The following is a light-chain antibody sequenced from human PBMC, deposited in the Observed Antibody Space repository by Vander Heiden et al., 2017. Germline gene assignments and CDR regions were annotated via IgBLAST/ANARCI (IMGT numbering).Light chain of an antibody. J-gene: IGLJ2*01. CDR1: KLGDKY. V-gene: IGLV3-1*01. CDR2: QDS. Sequence: SYALTQPPSVSVSPGQTASITCSGDKLGDKYACWYQQKPGQSPVLVIYQDSKRPSGIPERLSGSNSGNTATLTISGTQAMDEADYYCQAWDSSTVVFGGGTKLTVL. CDR3: QAWDSSTVV.